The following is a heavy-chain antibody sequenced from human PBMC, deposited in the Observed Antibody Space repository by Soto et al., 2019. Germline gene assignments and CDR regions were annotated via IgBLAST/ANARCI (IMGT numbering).Heavy chain of an antibody. CDR2: INSDGSRI. CDR3: CGLPY. V-gene: IGHV3-74*01. D-gene: IGHD2-21*01. Sequence: EVQLVESGGGLVQPGGSLRLSCAASGFTFSSYWMQWVRQAPGKGLVWVSRINSDGSRIDYADSVKGRFAISRDNAKNTLYLQMNSLRAEDTAVYYCCGLPYWGQGTLVTVSS. J-gene: IGHJ4*02. CDR1: GFTFSSYW.